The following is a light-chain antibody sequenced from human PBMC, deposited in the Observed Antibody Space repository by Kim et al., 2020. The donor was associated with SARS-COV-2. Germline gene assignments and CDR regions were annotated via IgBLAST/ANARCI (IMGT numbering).Light chain of an antibody. CDR3: QQYYSYPPT. V-gene: IGKV1-8*01. J-gene: IGKJ1*01. Sequence: ASTGDRVTITCRASQDISGYLAWHQQKPGKAPKRLIYAASTLQSGVPSRFSGSGSGTDFTLTISCLQSEDFATYYCQQYYSYPPTFGQGTKVDIK. CDR2: AAS. CDR1: QDISGY.